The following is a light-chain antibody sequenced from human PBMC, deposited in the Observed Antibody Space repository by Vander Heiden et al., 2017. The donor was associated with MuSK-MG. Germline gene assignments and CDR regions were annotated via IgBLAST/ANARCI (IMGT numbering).Light chain of an antibody. CDR2: SAS. CDR1: QGISSY. J-gene: IGKJ2*01. V-gene: IGKV1-9*01. Sequence: IQLPQSPSFLSASVGDRVTITCRASQGISSYLAWYQQKPGRAPKLLIYSASTLQSGVPSRFSGSGSGTEFTLTVSSLQPEDFAIYYCQQLNSYPYTFGQGTKLEIK. CDR3: QQLNSYPYT.